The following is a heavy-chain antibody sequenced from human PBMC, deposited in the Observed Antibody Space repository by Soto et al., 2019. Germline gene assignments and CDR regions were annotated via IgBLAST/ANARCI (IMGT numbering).Heavy chain of an antibody. D-gene: IGHD2-15*01. V-gene: IGHV3-21*01. CDR2: ISSSSSYI. J-gene: IGHJ4*02. CDR1: GFTFSSYS. CDR3: ASEVVVAATGFDY. Sequence: EVQLVESGGGLVKPGGSLRLCCAASGFTFSSYSMNWVRQAPGKGLEWVSSISSSSSYIYYADSVKGRFTISRDNAKNSLYLQMNSLSAEDTAVYYCASEVVVAATGFDYWGQGTLVTVSS.